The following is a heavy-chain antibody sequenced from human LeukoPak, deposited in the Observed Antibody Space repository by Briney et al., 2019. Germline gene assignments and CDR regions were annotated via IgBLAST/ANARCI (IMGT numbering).Heavy chain of an antibody. CDR1: GYTFTSYG. V-gene: IGHV1-18*01. D-gene: IGHD4-17*01. CDR3: ASTMTTVTTSYYYYMDV. Sequence: ASVKVSCKASGYTFTSYGISWVRQAPGQGLEWMGWISAYNGITNYAQKLQGRVTMTTDTSTSTAYMELRSLRSDDTAVYYCASTMTTVTTSYYYYMDVWGKGTTVTVSS. CDR2: ISAYNGIT. J-gene: IGHJ6*03.